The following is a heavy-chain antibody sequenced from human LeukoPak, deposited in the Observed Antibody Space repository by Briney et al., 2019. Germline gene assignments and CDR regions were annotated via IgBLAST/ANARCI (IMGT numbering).Heavy chain of an antibody. CDR1: GYTFTSYG. D-gene: IGHD5-18*01. J-gene: IGHJ4*02. CDR2: ISAYNGNT. V-gene: IGHV1-18*01. CDR3: ARWEQGYSYGLLGQIIDY. Sequence: ASVKVSCKASGYTFTSYGISWVRQAPGQGLEWMGWISAYNGNTNYAQKLQGRVTMTTDTSTSTAYMELSRLRSDDTAVYYCARWEQGYSYGLLGQIIDYWGQGTLVTVSS.